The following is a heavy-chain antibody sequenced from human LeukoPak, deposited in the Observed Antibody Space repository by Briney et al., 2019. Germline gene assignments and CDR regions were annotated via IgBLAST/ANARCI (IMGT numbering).Heavy chain of an antibody. J-gene: IGHJ5*01. D-gene: IGHD3-10*01. CDR1: GFTFSSYG. CDR2: ISYDGSNK. CDR3: ARGLKAVLPQNPATMGRGPSIGGFDS. V-gene: IGHV3-30*03. Sequence: GGSLRLSCAASGFTFSSYGMHWVRQAPGKGLEWVAVISYDGSNKYYADSVKGRFTISRDNVKNTLYLQMNSLRAEDTAVYYCARGLKAVLPQNPATMGRGPSIGGFDSWGQGTLVTVSS.